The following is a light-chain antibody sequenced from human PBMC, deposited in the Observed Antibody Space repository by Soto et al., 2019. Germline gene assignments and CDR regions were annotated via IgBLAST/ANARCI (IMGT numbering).Light chain of an antibody. Sequence: QSVLTQPPSVSAAPGQKVTISCSGSSSNIGNNYVSWYQQLPGTAPKLLIYDNNKRPSGIPDRFSGSKSGNTASLIVSGLQPEDEAEYFCSSFADGFNVVFGGGTQLTV. CDR2: DNN. CDR1: SSNIGNNY. V-gene: IGLV1-51*01. CDR3: SSFADGFNVV. J-gene: IGLJ2*01.